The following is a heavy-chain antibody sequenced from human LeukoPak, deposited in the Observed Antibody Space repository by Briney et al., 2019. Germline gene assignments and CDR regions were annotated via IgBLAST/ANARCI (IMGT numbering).Heavy chain of an antibody. J-gene: IGHJ3*02. V-gene: IGHV4-39*01. Sequence: SETLSLTCTVSGGSISSSSYYWGWIRQPPGKGLEWIGRIYYSGSTYYDPSLKSRVTISVDTSKNQFSLKLSSVTAADTAVYYCARSYSYDFWSGYPQAFDIWGQGTMVTVSS. D-gene: IGHD3-3*01. CDR3: ARSYSYDFWSGYPQAFDI. CDR1: GGSISSSSYY. CDR2: IYYSGST.